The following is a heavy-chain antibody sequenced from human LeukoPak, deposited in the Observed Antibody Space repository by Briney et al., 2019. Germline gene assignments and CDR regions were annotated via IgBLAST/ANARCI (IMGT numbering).Heavy chain of an antibody. CDR3: ARATRLPKYYYYYMDV. Sequence: ASVKVSCKASGYTFTGYYMHWVRQAPGQGLEWMGWINPNSGGTNYAQKFQGRVTMTRDTSISTAYMEPSRLRSDDTAVYYCARATRLPKYYYYYMDVWGKGTTVTVSS. CDR1: GYTFTGYY. V-gene: IGHV1-2*02. J-gene: IGHJ6*03. CDR2: INPNSGGT. D-gene: IGHD4-11*01.